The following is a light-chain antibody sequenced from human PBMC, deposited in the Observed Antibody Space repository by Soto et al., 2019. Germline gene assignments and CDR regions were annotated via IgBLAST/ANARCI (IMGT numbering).Light chain of an antibody. CDR2: EVS. Sequence: QSALTQPPSASGSPGQSVTISCTGSSSDVGGYNYVSWYQQHPGQAPKLMLYEVSKRPSGVPDRLSGSKSGNTASLTVSGLHAEDEADYYCSSYGGSNTVVFGGGTKLTVL. J-gene: IGLJ2*01. CDR3: SSYGGSNTVV. V-gene: IGLV2-8*01. CDR1: SSDVGGYNY.